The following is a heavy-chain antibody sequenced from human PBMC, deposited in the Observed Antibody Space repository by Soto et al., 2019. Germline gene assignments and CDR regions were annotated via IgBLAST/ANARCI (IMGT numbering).Heavy chain of an antibody. Sequence: GGSLRLSCAASGSTFSNIAMIWVRQAPGKGLEWVSSIGGSGGGITYADSMKGRFTISRDNSKNTLYLQINSLKASDTAMYYCARCVGYCSGGSPNWFDPWGQGTLVTVSS. J-gene: IGHJ5*02. CDR1: GSTFSNIA. D-gene: IGHD2-15*01. CDR2: IGGSGGGI. CDR3: ARCVGYCSGGSPNWFDP. V-gene: IGHV3-23*01.